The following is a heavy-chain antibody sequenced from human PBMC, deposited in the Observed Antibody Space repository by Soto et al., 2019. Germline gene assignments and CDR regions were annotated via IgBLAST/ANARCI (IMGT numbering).Heavy chain of an antibody. Sequence: SETLSLTCAVYGGSFSGYYWSWIRQPPGKGLEWIGEINHSGSTNYNPSLKSRVTISVDTSKNQFSLKLGSVTAADTAVYYCARDGWVVVVPAAIITDYHISHEGVGWFDPWGQGTLVTVSS. J-gene: IGHJ5*02. CDR1: GGSFSGYY. V-gene: IGHV4-34*01. CDR2: INHSGST. D-gene: IGHD2-2*01. CDR3: ARDGWVVVVPAAIITDYHISHEGVGWFDP.